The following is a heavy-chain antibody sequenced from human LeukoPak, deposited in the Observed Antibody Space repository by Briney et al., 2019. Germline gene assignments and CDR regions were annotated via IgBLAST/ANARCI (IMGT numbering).Heavy chain of an antibody. J-gene: IGHJ4*02. V-gene: IGHV3-23*01. CDR2: ISGSGGST. D-gene: IGHD3-16*01. Sequence: GGSLRLSCAASGFTFSSYAVSWVRQAPGKGLEWVSAISGSGGSTYYADSVEGRFTISRDNSKNTLYLQMNSLRAEDTAVYYCAKDPTLYGGISDWGQGTLVTVSS. CDR3: AKDPTLYGGISD. CDR1: GFTFSSYA.